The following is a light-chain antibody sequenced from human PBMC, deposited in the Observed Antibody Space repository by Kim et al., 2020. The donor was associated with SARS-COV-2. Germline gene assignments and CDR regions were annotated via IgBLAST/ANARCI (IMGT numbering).Light chain of an antibody. V-gene: IGLV2-14*01. Sequence: QSVLTQPASESGSPGQSITISCTGTSSDVGGYNYVSWYQQHPGKAPTLMIYDVSKRPSGVSNRFSGSKSGNTASLTISGLQAEDEADYYCSSYTSSSTWVFGGGTQLTVL. CDR2: DVS. CDR1: SSDVGGYNY. J-gene: IGLJ3*02. CDR3: SSYTSSSTWV.